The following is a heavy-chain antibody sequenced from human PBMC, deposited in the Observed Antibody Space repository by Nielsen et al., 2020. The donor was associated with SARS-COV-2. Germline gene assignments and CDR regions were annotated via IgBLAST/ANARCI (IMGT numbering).Heavy chain of an antibody. J-gene: IGHJ3*02. D-gene: IGHD4-11*01. Sequence: GESLKISCAASGFIFNTYWMTWVRHTPGKGLEWVANIKHDGSEKYYVDSVRGRFTISRDNAKNSLYLQMNSLRPEDTAVYYCARDQGTTVTSYAFEIWGQGTLVTVSS. CDR3: ARDQGTTVTSYAFEI. V-gene: IGHV3-7*01. CDR2: IKHDGSEK. CDR1: GFIFNTYW.